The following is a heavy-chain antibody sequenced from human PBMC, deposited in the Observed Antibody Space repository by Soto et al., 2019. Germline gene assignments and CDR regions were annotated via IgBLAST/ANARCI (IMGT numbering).Heavy chain of an antibody. CDR3: ARAYSDAFDL. CDR1: GFTFSDYY. D-gene: IGHD3-16*01. V-gene: IGHV3-11*01. J-gene: IGHJ4*02. CDR2: ISSSGSGI. Sequence: LRLSCAASGFTFSDYYITWIRQAPGKGLEWVAYISSSGSGIYYPDSVKGRFTISRDNAKNSLYLQMSSLRAEDTAVYYCARAYSDAFDLWGQGTLVTVSS.